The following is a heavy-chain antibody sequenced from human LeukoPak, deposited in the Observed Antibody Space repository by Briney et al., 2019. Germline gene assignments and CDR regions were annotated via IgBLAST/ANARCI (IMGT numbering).Heavy chain of an antibody. CDR3: ARGPSGSYHPVY. Sequence: PGGSLRLSCAASGFTFSSYEMNWARQAPGKGLEWVSYISSSGSTIYYADSVKGRFTISRDNAKNSLYLQMNSLRAEDTAVYYCARGPSGSYHPVYWGQGTLVTVSS. D-gene: IGHD1-26*01. CDR2: ISSSGSTI. CDR1: GFTFSSYE. V-gene: IGHV3-48*03. J-gene: IGHJ4*02.